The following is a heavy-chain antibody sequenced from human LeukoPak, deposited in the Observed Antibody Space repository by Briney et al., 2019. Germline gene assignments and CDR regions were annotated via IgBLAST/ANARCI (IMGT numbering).Heavy chain of an antibody. Sequence: PGGSLRLSCAASGFSFDDYGMSWVRQAPGKGLEWVSGINWNGGSTGYADSVKGRFTISRDNAKNCLSLQMNSLRVEDTALYYCARGGISIFGVVIYMDVWGKGTTVTVSS. CDR2: INWNGGST. V-gene: IGHV3-20*04. D-gene: IGHD3-3*01. J-gene: IGHJ6*03. CDR1: GFSFDDYG. CDR3: ARGGISIFGVVIYMDV.